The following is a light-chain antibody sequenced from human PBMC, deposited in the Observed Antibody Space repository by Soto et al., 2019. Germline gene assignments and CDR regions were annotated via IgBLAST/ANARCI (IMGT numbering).Light chain of an antibody. Sequence: DIQMTQSPFSLSAAAGDTVTTTCRASQSINNYLNWYQHRHGEAPKLLIFGASSLQRGVPSRFSGSGSGTDFTLTISSLQPEDFATYYCQQYNSYPLTFGGGTKVDIK. CDR2: GAS. V-gene: IGKV1-16*01. CDR1: QSINNY. J-gene: IGKJ4*01. CDR3: QQYNSYPLT.